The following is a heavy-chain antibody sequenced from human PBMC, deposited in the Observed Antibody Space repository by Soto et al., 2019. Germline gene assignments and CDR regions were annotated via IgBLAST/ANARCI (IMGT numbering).Heavy chain of an antibody. Sequence: ASVKVSCKVSGYTLTELSMHCVRQAPGKGLEWMGGFDPEDGETIYAQKFQGRVTMTEDTSTDTAYMELSSLRSEDTAVYYCATSKLSIAARHFDYWGQGTLVTVSS. CDR2: FDPEDGET. V-gene: IGHV1-24*01. CDR3: ATSKLSIAARHFDY. J-gene: IGHJ4*02. D-gene: IGHD6-6*01. CDR1: GYTLTELS.